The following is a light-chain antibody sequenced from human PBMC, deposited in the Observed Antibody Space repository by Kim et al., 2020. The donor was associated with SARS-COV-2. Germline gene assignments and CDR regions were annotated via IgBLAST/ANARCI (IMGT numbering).Light chain of an antibody. V-gene: IGLV1-40*01. CDR1: SSNIGASFD. CDR3: LSYDSSLSGWV. Sequence: QRVNISCTGSSSNIGASFDVHWYQHLPGTAPKVLIYGNSNRPSGVPDRFSGSKSGTSASLAITGLQTEDEADYYCLSYDSSLSGWVFGGGTKVTVL. CDR2: GNS. J-gene: IGLJ3*02.